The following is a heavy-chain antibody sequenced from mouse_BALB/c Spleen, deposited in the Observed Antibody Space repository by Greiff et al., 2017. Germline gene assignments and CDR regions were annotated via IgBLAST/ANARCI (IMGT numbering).Heavy chain of an antibody. Sequence: EVQVVESGAELVRSGASVKLSCTASGFNIKDYYMHWVKQRPEQGLEWIGWIDPENGDTEYAPKFQGKATMTADTSSNTAYLQLSSLTSEDTAVYYCNAWGYAMDYWGQGTSVTVSS. CDR1: GFNIKDYY. CDR2: IDPENGDT. V-gene: IGHV14-4*02. CDR3: NAWGYAMDY. J-gene: IGHJ4*01.